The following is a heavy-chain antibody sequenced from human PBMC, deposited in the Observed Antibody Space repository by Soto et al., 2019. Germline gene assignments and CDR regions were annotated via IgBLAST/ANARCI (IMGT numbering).Heavy chain of an antibody. CDR3: ARLVDNYGHYYFDY. CDR1: ADSISSSAYY. D-gene: IGHD5-18*01. J-gene: IGHJ4*02. CDR2: IYYRGST. Sequence: PSETLSLTCTVSADSISSSAYYWSWIRQHPEKGLEWMGYIYYRGSTYYNPSLKSRVSMSVDTSKNQFSLKLNSVTAADTAVYYCARLVDNYGHYYFDYWGQGILVTVSS. V-gene: IGHV4-31*03.